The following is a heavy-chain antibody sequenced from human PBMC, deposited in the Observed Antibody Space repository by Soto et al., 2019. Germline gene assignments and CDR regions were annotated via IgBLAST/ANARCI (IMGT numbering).Heavy chain of an antibody. CDR2: TIPIFGTA. Sequence: ASVKVSCKASGGTFSSYAISWVRQAPGQGLEWMGGTIPIFGTANYAQKFQGRVTITADESTSTAYMELSSLRSEDTAVYYCWGIVVVITKNSTFDYWGQGTLVTVSS. CDR3: WGIVVVITKNSTFDY. CDR1: GGTFSSYA. V-gene: IGHV1-69*13. J-gene: IGHJ4*02. D-gene: IGHD3-22*01.